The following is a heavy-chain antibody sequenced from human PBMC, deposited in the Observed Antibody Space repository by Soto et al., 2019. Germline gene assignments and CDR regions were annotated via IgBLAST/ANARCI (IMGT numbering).Heavy chain of an antibody. CDR2: VSGSAGST. CDR3: AKDASSGITSFDS. V-gene: IGHV3-23*01. CDR1: GFPFSSIP. J-gene: IGHJ2*01. Sequence: EVQLLESGGGLFQPGGSLSPSCAASGFPFSSIPLSWVRQAPGKGLEWVSVVSGSAGSTYYADSVKGRFTISRDNSKNTLYLQMNSLRAEDTAVYYCAKDASSGITSFDSWGRGTVVTVSS. D-gene: IGHD3-3*01.